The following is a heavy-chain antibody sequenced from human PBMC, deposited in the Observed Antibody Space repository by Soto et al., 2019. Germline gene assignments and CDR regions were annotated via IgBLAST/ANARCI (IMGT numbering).Heavy chain of an antibody. CDR3: AREDYGDYGGYFDY. CDR1: GGSIRTGGYS. J-gene: IGHJ4*02. V-gene: IGHV4-30-2*01. CDR2: TYHSGNP. D-gene: IGHD4-17*01. Sequence: QLQLQESGSGLVKPSQTLSLTCTVSGGSIRTGGYSWSWIRQPPGKGLEWIGNTYHSGNPYYNPSRKSRVTISIDGSKNQFSLQVSSVTAADTAVYYCAREDYGDYGGYFDYWGQGSLVTVSS.